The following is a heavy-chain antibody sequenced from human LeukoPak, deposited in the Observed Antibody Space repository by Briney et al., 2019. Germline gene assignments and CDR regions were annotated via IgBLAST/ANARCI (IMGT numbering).Heavy chain of an antibody. CDR2: ISSSSSYI. Sequence: GGSLRLSCAASGFTVSNNYMSWVRQAPGKGLEWVSSISSSSSYIYYADSVKGRFTISRDNAKNSLYLQMNSLRAEDTAVYYCARESSGSLTFFDYWGQGTLVTVSS. J-gene: IGHJ4*02. V-gene: IGHV3-21*01. D-gene: IGHD1-26*01. CDR1: GFTVSNNY. CDR3: ARESSGSLTFFDY.